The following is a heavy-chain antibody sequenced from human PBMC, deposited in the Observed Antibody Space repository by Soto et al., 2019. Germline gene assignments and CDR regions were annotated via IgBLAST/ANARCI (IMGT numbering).Heavy chain of an antibody. CDR3: AKDGRDCSGGSCNYYYYYYGMDV. J-gene: IGHJ6*02. V-gene: IGHV3-30*18. CDR2: ISYDGSNK. Sequence: QVQLVESGGGVVQPGRSLRLSCAASGFTFSSYGMHWVRQAPGKGLEWVAVISYDGSNKYYADSVKGRFTISRDNSKNTLYLKMNSLRAEDTAVYYCAKDGRDCSGGSCNYYYYYYGMDVWGQGTTVTVSS. D-gene: IGHD2-15*01. CDR1: GFTFSSYG.